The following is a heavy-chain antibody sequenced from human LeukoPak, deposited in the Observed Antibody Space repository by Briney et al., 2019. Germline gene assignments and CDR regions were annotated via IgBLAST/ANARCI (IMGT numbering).Heavy chain of an antibody. CDR2: ISSTSDYI. CDR1: GFTFSSYS. J-gene: IGHJ3*02. CDR3: ARAAVTTMNAFDI. V-gene: IGHV3-21*01. D-gene: IGHD4-17*01. Sequence: NPGGSLRLSCAASGFTFSSYSMNWVRQAPGQGLEWVSSISSTSDYIYYADSVKGRFTISRDNAKNSLYLQMNSLRAEDTAVYYCARAAVTTMNAFDIWGQGTMVTVSS.